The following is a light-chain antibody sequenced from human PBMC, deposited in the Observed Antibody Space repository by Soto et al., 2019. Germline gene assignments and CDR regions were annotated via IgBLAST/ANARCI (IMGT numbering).Light chain of an antibody. CDR3: QQLGT. CDR1: QSVRSNY. V-gene: IGKV3-20*01. CDR2: GAS. Sequence: EIVLTQSPGTLSLSPGERATLSCRASQSVRSNYLAWYQQKPGQAPRLLIYGASSRATGIPDRFSGSGSGTGFTLTITRLEPEDCAVYYCQQLGTFGQGTKVEIK. J-gene: IGKJ1*01.